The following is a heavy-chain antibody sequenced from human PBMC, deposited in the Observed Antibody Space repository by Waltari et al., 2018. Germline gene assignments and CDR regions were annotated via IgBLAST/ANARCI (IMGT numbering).Heavy chain of an antibody. V-gene: IGHV4-39*07. CDR2: IYYIGST. J-gene: IGHJ6*02. CDR1: GGSISSSSYS. Sequence: QLQLQESGPGLVKPSETLSLTCTVSGGSISSSSYSWGWIRQPPGKGLEWIGSIYYIGSTYYNPSLKSRVTISVDTSKNQFSLKLSSVTAADTAVYYCARCSTMRVGMDVWGQGTTVTVSS. D-gene: IGHD2-15*01. CDR3: ARCSTMRVGMDV.